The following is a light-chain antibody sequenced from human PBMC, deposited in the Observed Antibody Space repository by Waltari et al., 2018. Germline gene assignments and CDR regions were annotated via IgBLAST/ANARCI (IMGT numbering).Light chain of an antibody. CDR1: SNDVGGYNS. V-gene: IGLV2-14*01. CDR3: SSQSSNDVVL. CDR2: GVS. Sequence: QSALTQPASVSGSPGQSVTIFCAGTSNDVGGYNSVSWYQEHPGQAPRVIIYGVSDRPSGGSDRFSGSKSGNTASLTISGLQAEDEADYYCSSQSSNDVVLFGGGTKLTVL. J-gene: IGLJ2*01.